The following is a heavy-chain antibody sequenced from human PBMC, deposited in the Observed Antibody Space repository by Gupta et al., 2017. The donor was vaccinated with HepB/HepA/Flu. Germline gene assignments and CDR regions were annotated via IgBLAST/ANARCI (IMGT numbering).Heavy chain of an antibody. D-gene: IGHD1-1*01. CDR3: ARDVTRTRYYMDV. V-gene: IGHV3-48*02. CDR1: GFTFSSYS. CDR2: ISSSFNTI. J-gene: IGHJ6*03. Sequence: EVQLVESGGGLVQPGGSLRLSCAASGFTFSSYSMNWVRQAPGKGLEWVSYISSSFNTIYDADSVKGRFTISRDNAKNSLYLQMNSLRHEDTAVYYCARDVTRTRYYMDVWGKGTTVTVSS.